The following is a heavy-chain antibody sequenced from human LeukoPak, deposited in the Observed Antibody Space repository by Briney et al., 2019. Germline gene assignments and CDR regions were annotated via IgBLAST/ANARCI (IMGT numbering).Heavy chain of an antibody. D-gene: IGHD2-15*01. V-gene: IGHV4-39*02. J-gene: IGHJ4*02. CDR3: ARAGDGCSGDSCYTFFDS. Sequence: SETLSLTCTVSGGSISSSFYYWAWIRQPPGKGLEWIGSIHHTGYTYYTPSLRGRVTLSVDTSKNHFSLKQTSVTAADTAVYYCARAGDGCSGDSCYTFFDSWGQGTLVTVSS. CDR2: IHHTGYT. CDR1: GGSISSSFYY.